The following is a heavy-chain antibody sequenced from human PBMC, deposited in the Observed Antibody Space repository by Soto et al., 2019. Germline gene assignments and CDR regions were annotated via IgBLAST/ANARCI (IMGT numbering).Heavy chain of an antibody. CDR1: GYTFTGYY. J-gene: IGHJ6*03. CDR2: INPNSGGT. D-gene: IGHD2-21*01. CDR3: ARGVSVIYYYYYMDV. Sequence: ASVKVSCKASGYTFTGYYMHWVRQAPGQGLEWMGWINPNSGGTIYAQKFQGWVTMTRDTSISTAYMEVSRLRSDDRAVYYCARGVSVIYYYYYMDVWGKGTTVTVSS. V-gene: IGHV1-2*04.